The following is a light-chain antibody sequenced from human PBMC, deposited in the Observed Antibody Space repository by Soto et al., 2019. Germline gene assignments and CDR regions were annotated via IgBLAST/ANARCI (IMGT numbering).Light chain of an antibody. Sequence: DIVMPQSPLSLPVTPGASASISCRSSQSLLHSNGYSYFEWYQQRPEQPPQLLFCIGSTRAAGVPGRCSGRGSGTDFTLTISRVEAEDVGFYCYMQALQTPWTFGQGTKVDIK. CDR2: IGS. V-gene: IGKV2-28*01. CDR3: MQALQTPWT. J-gene: IGKJ1*01. CDR1: QSLLHSNGYSY.